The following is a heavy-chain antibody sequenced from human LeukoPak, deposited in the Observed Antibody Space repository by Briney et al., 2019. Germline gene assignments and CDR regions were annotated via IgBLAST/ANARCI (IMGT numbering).Heavy chain of an antibody. D-gene: IGHD2-21*02. CDR3: TRQAELPYCDGDCYNEYFQH. CDR1: GFTFSGSA. J-gene: IGHJ1*01. Sequence: GGSLRLSCAASGFTFSGSAMHWVRQASGKGLEWVGRIRSKANSYATAYAASVKGRFTISRDDSKNTAYLQMNSLKTEDTAVYYCTRQAELPYCDGDCYNEYFQHWGQGTLVTVSS. CDR2: IRSKANSYAT. V-gene: IGHV3-73*01.